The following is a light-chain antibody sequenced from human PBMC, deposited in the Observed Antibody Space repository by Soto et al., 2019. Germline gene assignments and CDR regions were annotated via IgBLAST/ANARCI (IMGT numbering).Light chain of an antibody. CDR1: TGAVTSGHY. J-gene: IGLJ2*01. CDR3: LLSYSGARPHVV. CDR2: DTS. Sequence: QAVVTPEPSLTVSPGGTVTLTCGSSTGAVTSGHYPYWFQQKPGQAPRTLIYDTSNKHSWTPARFSGSLLGGKAALTLSGAQPEDEAEYYCLLSYSGARPHVVFGGGTKLTVL. V-gene: IGLV7-46*01.